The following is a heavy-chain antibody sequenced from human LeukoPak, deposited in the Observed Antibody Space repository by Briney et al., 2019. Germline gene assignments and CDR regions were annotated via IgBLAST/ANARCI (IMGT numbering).Heavy chain of an antibody. V-gene: IGHV3-21*01. CDR3: ARGYSSGWYRGGDFDY. CDR1: GFTFSRYA. J-gene: IGHJ4*02. CDR2: ISSSSSYI. D-gene: IGHD6-19*01. Sequence: PGGSLRLSCTASGFTFSRYAFPWVRQAPGKGLEWVSSISSSSSYIYYADSVKGRFTISRDNAKNSLYLQTNSLRAEDTAVYYCARGYSSGWYRGGDFDYWGQGTLVTVSS.